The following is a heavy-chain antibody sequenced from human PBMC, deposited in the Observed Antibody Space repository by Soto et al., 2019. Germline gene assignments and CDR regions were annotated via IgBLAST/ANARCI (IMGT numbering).Heavy chain of an antibody. CDR2: VNPILSMS. J-gene: IGHJ4*02. CDR3: AGSYGSGYRAFDY. CDR1: GDTFNFYS. D-gene: IGHD3-10*01. V-gene: IGHV1-69*02. Sequence: QVQLVQSGAEVKRPGSSVKVSCKASGDTFNFYSINWVRQAPGVGLEWVGRVNPILSMSNYAQRFQGRVTRTADTSTSTAYMELRSLRSEDTAIYYCAGSYGSGYRAFDYWGQGALVTVSS.